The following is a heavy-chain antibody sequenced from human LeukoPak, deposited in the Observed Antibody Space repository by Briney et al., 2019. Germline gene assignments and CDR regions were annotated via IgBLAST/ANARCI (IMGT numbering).Heavy chain of an antibody. V-gene: IGHV1-18*04. CDR3: ARGGGWEYGDYEGRWFDP. J-gene: IGHJ5*02. CDR2: ISTYKDNT. D-gene: IGHD4-17*01. Sequence: ASVKVSCKASGYTFTSYYMHWVRQAPGQGLEWMGWISTYKDNTNYAQKFQGRVTMTTDTSTSTAYMELRSLRSDDTAVYYCARGGGWEYGDYEGRWFDPWGQGTLVTVSS. CDR1: GYTFTSYY.